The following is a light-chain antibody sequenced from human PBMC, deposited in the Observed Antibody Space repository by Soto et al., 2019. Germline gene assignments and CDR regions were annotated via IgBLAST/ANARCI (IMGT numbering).Light chain of an antibody. Sequence: QAVVTRPRSVSGSPGQSVTISCTGTSSDVGGYNYVSWYQQHPGKAPKLMIYDVSKRPSGVPDRFSGSKSGNTASLTISGLQAEDEADYYCCSYAGSYVFGTGTKLTVL. J-gene: IGLJ1*01. CDR1: SSDVGGYNY. CDR2: DVS. V-gene: IGLV2-11*01. CDR3: CSYAGSYV.